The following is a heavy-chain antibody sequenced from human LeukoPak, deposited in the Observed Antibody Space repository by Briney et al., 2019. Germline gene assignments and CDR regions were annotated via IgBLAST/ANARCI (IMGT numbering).Heavy chain of an antibody. CDR1: GYSFTSYW. CDR3: ARHTAATEYFQY. Sequence: GESLKISCKGSGYSFTSYWIGWVRQVPGKGLELMGIIYPGDSDTRYSPSFQGQVTISADKSISTAHLQWSSLKASDTAMYYCARHTAATEYFQYWGEGTLVTVSS. D-gene: IGHD2-2*01. V-gene: IGHV5-51*01. CDR2: IYPGDSDT. J-gene: IGHJ1*01.